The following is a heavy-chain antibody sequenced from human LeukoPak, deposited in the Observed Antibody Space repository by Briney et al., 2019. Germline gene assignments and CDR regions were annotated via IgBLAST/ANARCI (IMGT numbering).Heavy chain of an antibody. CDR1: GGSISSYY. V-gene: IGHV4-59*08. J-gene: IGHJ4*02. CDR3: ARSPYSSGWTIDY. D-gene: IGHD6-19*01. Sequence: PSETLSLICTVSGGSISSYYWSWIRQPPGKGLEWIGYIYYSGSTNYNPSLKSRVTISVDTSKNQFSLKLSSVTAADTAVYYCARSPYSSGWTIDYWGQGTLVTVSS. CDR2: IYYSGST.